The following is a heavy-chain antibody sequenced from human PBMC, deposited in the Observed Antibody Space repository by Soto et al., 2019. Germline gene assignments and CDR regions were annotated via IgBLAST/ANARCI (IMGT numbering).Heavy chain of an antibody. J-gene: IGHJ5*02. D-gene: IGHD2-2*01. CDR2: MFYTGTT. CDR3: ATLVPAPIKLFPRLGWFDP. V-gene: IGHV4-39*01. Sequence: TMSLTCTVSGDSIISFSHYCGWIRQPPGKGLEWIGSMFYTGTTYYNPSLKSRVTMSLDTSRNEFSLNLRSEDTAVYYCATLVPAPIKLFPRLGWFDPWGQGTLVTVS. CDR1: GDSIISFSHY.